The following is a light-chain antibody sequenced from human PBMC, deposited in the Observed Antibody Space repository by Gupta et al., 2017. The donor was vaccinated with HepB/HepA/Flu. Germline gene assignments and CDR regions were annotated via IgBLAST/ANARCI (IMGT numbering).Light chain of an antibody. CDR1: QNINYY. J-gene: IGKJ1*01. CDR3: QQSYITSWT. V-gene: IGKV1-39*01. Sequence: QMTQSPPSLPASVGDRVTISCRASQNINYYLNWYQQKPGKAPKPLIYAASILQSGIPSRFSGSGSGTDFILTISSLQPEDFAAYFCQQSYITSWTFGQGTNVEIK. CDR2: AAS.